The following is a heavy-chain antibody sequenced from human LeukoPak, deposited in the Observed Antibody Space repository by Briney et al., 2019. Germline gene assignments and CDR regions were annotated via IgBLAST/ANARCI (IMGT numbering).Heavy chain of an antibody. CDR3: AKERGYCSGGSCYDSLDY. CDR1: GFTLSSYG. Sequence: GGSLRLSCAASGFTLSSYGMHWVRQAPGKGLEWVAVISYDGSNKYYADSVKGRFTISRDNSKNTLYLQMNSLRAEDTAVYYCAKERGYCSGGSCYDSLDYWGQGTLVTVSS. D-gene: IGHD2-15*01. J-gene: IGHJ4*02. V-gene: IGHV3-30*18. CDR2: ISYDGSNK.